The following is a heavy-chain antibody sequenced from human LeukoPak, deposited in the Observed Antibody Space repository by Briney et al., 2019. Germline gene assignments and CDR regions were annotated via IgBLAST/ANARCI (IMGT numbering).Heavy chain of an antibody. CDR1: GFTFSDYY. V-gene: IGHV3-11*01. CDR2: ISNSGSTI. D-gene: IGHD6-13*01. Sequence: PGGSLRLSCAASGFTFSDYYMSWVRQAPGKGLEWVSYISNSGSTIYYADSVKGRFTISRDNAKNSLYLQMNSLRAEDTAVYYCARDSAAAGYDYYGMDVWGQGTTVTASS. J-gene: IGHJ6*02. CDR3: ARDSAAAGYDYYGMDV.